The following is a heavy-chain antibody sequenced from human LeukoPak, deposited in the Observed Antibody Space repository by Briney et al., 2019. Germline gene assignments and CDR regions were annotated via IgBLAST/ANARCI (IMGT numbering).Heavy chain of an antibody. V-gene: IGHV3-74*01. CDR2: INIDGSNT. CDR3: AKDPPRPDSTFDY. J-gene: IGHJ4*02. Sequence: GGSLRLSCAASGFTFSGSWMHWVRQAPGKGLVWVSRINIDGSNTRYADSVKGRFTISRDNAKNTLYLQMNSLRAEDTAVYYCAKDPPRPDSTFDYWGQGTLVTVSS. CDR1: GFTFSGSW. D-gene: IGHD2/OR15-2a*01.